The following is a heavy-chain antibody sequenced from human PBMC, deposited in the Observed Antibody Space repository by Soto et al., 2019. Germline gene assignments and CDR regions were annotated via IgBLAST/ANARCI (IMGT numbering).Heavy chain of an antibody. Sequence: QVQLVESGGGVVQPGRSLRLSCAASGFTFSNYGMHWARQAPGKGLEWVAGISYDGSNKYYADSVKGRFTISRDNSKNTLYLQMNSLRTEDTAVYYCAGGWYFFDDCCQGTLVTVSP. CDR1: GFTFSNYG. V-gene: IGHV3-30*03. CDR3: AGGWYFFDD. J-gene: IGHJ4*02. CDR2: ISYDGSNK. D-gene: IGHD6-19*01.